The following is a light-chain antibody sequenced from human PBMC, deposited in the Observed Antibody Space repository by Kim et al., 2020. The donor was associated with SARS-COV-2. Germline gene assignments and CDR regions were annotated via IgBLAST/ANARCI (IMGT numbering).Light chain of an antibody. Sequence: EIVMTQSPATLSVSPGERATLSCRASQSVSSNLAWYQQKPGQAPRLLIYGASTRATGIPARFSGSGSGTEFTLTISSLQSEDFAVYYCQQYNNSPPLTFGGGTKVDIK. CDR2: GAS. V-gene: IGKV3-15*01. CDR3: QQYNNSPPLT. J-gene: IGKJ4*01. CDR1: QSVSSN.